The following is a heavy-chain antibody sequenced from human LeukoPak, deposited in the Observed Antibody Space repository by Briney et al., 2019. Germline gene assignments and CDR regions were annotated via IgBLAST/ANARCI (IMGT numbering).Heavy chain of an antibody. Sequence: SETLSLTCAVAGGSISSYYWSWIRQPPGKGLEWIGYIYYSGSTNYNPSLKSRVTISVDTSKNQFSLKLSSVTAADTAVYYCARYCSSTSCYRGVGWYFDLWGRGTLVTVSS. CDR1: GGSISSYY. J-gene: IGHJ2*01. CDR2: IYYSGST. CDR3: ARYCSSTSCYRGVGWYFDL. V-gene: IGHV4-59*01. D-gene: IGHD2-2*01.